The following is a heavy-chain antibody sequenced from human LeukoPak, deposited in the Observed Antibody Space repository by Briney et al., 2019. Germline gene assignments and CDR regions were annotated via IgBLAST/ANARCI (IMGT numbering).Heavy chain of an antibody. CDR3: ARSEYNWNYFDY. J-gene: IGHJ4*02. CDR1: GFTFSSYS. V-gene: IGHV3-21*01. CDR2: ISSSSSYI. Sequence: GGSLRLSSAASGFTFSSYSMNWVRQAPGKGLEWVSSISSSSSYIYYADSVKGRFTISRDNAKNSLYLQMNSLRAEDTAVYYCARSEYNWNYFDYWGQGTLVTVSS. D-gene: IGHD1-20*01.